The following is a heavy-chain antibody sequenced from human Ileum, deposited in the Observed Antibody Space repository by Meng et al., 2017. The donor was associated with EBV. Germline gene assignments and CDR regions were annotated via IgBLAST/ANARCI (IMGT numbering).Heavy chain of an antibody. CDR2: FYEGTT. V-gene: IGHV4-59*01. Sequence: QVQLQAAGPGLVKPSGTLSLTCDGSGVSISGNYWSWIRQSPVKGLEWIGFFYEGTTNYNPSLKSRVTIAAGPANNQISLRLSSVTSADTAVYYCAKGGQWDPLDSWGRGILVTVSS. CDR3: AKGGQWDPLDS. D-gene: IGHD1-26*01. CDR1: GVSISGNY. J-gene: IGHJ4*02.